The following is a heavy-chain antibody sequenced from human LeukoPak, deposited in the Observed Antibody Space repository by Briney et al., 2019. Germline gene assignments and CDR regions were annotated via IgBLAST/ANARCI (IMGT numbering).Heavy chain of an antibody. D-gene: IGHD4-23*01. V-gene: IGHV3-23*01. J-gene: IGHJ4*02. Sequence: PGGSLRLSCAASGFTFSSYAMTWVRQAPGKGLEWVSAINYSGGTTYYADSVKGRFTISRDNSKNTLYLQMNSLRAEDTAVYYCARDFGRWFLDYWGQGTLVTVSS. CDR3: ARDFGRWFLDY. CDR2: INYSGGTT. CDR1: GFTFSSYA.